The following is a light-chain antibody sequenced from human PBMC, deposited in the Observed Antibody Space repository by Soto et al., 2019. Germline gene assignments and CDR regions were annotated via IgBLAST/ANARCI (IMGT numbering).Light chain of an antibody. CDR1: QSNSSW. CDR2: YAS. V-gene: IGKV1-5*01. Sequence: DIQMTQSPSTLSASVGDRVTITCRASQSNSSWLAWYQQKPGKAPKLLIYYASNLEGGVPSRFSGGGSGTELTLTISRLQPDDFATYYCQQYSAYSLNFGGGTNVEIK. J-gene: IGKJ4*01. CDR3: QQYSAYSLN.